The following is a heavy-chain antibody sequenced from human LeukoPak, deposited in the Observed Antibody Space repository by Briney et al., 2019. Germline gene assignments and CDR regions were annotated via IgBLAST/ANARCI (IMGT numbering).Heavy chain of an antibody. CDR3: SRRYCSGTSCPGY. J-gene: IGHJ4*02. V-gene: IGHV3-15*01. Sequence: GGSLRLSCAASGFTFSDAWLSWVRQAPGKGPEWVGRIKSSADDGATDYAAPVKGRFTVSRDDSKDTLYLQMNSLKTEDTAVYYCSRRYCSGTSCPGYWGQGTLVTVSS. D-gene: IGHD2-8*02. CDR1: GFTFSDAW. CDR2: IKSSADDGAT.